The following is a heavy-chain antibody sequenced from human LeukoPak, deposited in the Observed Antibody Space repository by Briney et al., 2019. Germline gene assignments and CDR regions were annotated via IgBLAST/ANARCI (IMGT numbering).Heavy chain of an antibody. J-gene: IGHJ3*02. D-gene: IGHD5-12*01. CDR2: VPYDARNK. CDR1: GFTFSAFA. CDR3: ARGTTDIVADISDAFDI. Sequence: PGRSLRLSCAASGFTFSAFAMHWVRQAPGKGLEWVAAVPYDARNKYYAVSVRGRFTISRDNSRNTLFLQLNSLKAEDTAVYFCARGTTDIVADISDAFDIWGQGSVVTVSS. V-gene: IGHV3-30*04.